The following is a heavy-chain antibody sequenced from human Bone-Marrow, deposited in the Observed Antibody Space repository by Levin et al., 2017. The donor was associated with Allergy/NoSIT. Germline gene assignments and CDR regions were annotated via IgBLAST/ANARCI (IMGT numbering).Heavy chain of an antibody. CDR2: ITGGGATI. V-gene: IGHV3-23*01. J-gene: IGHJ5*02. Sequence: GGSLRLSCAASGFTFSSYAMSWVRQAPGKGLEWVSAITGGGATIYYAGSVKGRFTISRDNSKNTLYLQMNSLRAEDTAVYYCTKDYSMEDTGMVTSGQGTLVTVSS. CDR1: GFTFSSYA. D-gene: IGHD5-18*01. CDR3: TKDYSMEDTGMVT.